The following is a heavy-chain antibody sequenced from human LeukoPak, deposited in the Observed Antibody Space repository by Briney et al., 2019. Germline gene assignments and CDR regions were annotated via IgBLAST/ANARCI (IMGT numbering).Heavy chain of an antibody. D-gene: IGHD6-19*01. CDR3: TTDPLFSGWYNY. CDR2: IKSKTDGGTT. J-gene: IGHJ4*02. CDR1: GFTFSSSA. V-gene: IGHV3-15*01. Sequence: PGGSLRLSCAASGFTFSSSAMSWVRQAPGKGLEWVGRIKSKTDGGTTDYAAPVKGRFTISRDDSKNTLYLQMNSLKTEDTAVYYCTTDPLFSGWYNYWGQGTLVTVSS.